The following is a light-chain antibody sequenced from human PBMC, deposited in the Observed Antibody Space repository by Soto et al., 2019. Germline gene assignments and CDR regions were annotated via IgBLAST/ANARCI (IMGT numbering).Light chain of an antibody. V-gene: IGKV3-11*01. CDR3: QQRSNWQVT. Sequence: EIVLPQCPATLSLSPGERATLSCRASQSVSSYLAWYQQKPGQAPRLLIYDASNRATGIPARFSGSGSGTDFTLTISSLEPEDFAVYYCQQRSNWQVTFGQGTRLEIK. J-gene: IGKJ5*01. CDR2: DAS. CDR1: QSVSSY.